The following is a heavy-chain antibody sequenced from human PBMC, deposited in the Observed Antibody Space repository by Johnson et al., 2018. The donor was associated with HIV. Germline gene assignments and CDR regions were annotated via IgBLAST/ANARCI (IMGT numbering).Heavy chain of an antibody. CDR2: INSDGSST. CDR3: PRETNSAMAGDAFDI. CDR1: GFTFSSYW. V-gene: IGHV3-74*01. J-gene: IGHJ3*02. Sequence: VQLVESGGGVVQPGRSLRLSCAASGFTFSSYWMHWVRQAPGKGLVWVSRINSDGSSTTYADSMKGRFTISRDNAKNTLYLQMNSLRAEDTAVYYCPRETNSAMAGDAFDIWGQGTMVTVSS. D-gene: IGHD5-18*01.